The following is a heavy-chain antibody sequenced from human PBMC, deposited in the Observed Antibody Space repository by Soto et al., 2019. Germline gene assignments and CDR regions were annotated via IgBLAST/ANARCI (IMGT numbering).Heavy chain of an antibody. CDR1: GGSFSGYY. D-gene: IGHD6-6*01. Sequence: SETLSLTCAVYGGSFSGYYWSWIRQPPGKGLEWIGEINHSGSTNYNPSLKSRVTISVDTSKNQFSLKLSSVTAAETAVYYCARGRSSSSYYYYYCMDVGGQGTTVTVSS. CDR3: ARGRSSSSYYYYYCMDV. J-gene: IGHJ6*02. V-gene: IGHV4-34*01. CDR2: INHSGST.